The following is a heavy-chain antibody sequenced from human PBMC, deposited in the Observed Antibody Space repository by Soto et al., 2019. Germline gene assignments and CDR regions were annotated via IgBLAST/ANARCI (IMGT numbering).Heavy chain of an antibody. CDR3: ARESGGYGLFDS. CDR1: GGSISNAAYS. V-gene: IGHV4-30-2*01. CDR2: IYPSGMP. Sequence: SETLSLTCTVSGGSISNAAYSWSWIRQPPGKGLDWIGYIYPSGMPFYNPSLRSRVTISIDRSNDQFSLNLKSVTAADTAVYYCARESGGYGLFDSWGQGTLVTVSS. D-gene: IGHD5-18*01. J-gene: IGHJ4*02.